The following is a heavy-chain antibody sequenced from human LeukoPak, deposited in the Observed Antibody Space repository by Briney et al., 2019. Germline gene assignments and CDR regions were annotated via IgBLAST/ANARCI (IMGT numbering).Heavy chain of an antibody. CDR1: GFNFGSHE. CDR2: IGGSGSPT. CDR3: AKEIIPTPDTFDI. V-gene: IGHV3-48*03. Sequence: GGSLRLSCVVSGFNFGSHEMSWVRQAPGKGLEWVSYIGGSGSPTHYADSVKGRFTASRDNAKNSLYLQLNNLRAEDTAVYYCAKEIIPTPDTFDIWGQGTVVTVSS. D-gene: IGHD2-15*01. J-gene: IGHJ3*02.